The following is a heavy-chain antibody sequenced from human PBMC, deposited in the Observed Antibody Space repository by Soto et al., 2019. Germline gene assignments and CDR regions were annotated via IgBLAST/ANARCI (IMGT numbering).Heavy chain of an antibody. Sequence: KTSETLSLTCTVSGGSISPYYWSWIRQPPGKGLEWIGYIYYSGSTKYNPSLKSRVIISVDRTKNHFSLRLNSVTAADSAVYYCVRVGGYYGDYPNFDYWGQGTLVTVSS. CDR3: VRVGGYYGDYPNFDY. CDR1: GGSISPYY. CDR2: IYYSGST. J-gene: IGHJ4*02. V-gene: IGHV4-59*01. D-gene: IGHD4-17*01.